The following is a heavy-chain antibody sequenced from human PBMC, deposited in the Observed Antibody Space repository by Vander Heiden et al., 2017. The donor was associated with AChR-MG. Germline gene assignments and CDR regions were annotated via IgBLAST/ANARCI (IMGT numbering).Heavy chain of an antibody. CDR3: ARGRYYGSGRHFDF. Sequence: EVQLVESGGGLIQPGGSLRLSCAASGLTVSSNYMSWVRQAPGKGLELVSVIYGGGSTYYADSVKGRFTISRDNSKNTLYLQVNSLRAEDTAVYYCARGRYYGSGRHFDFWGQGTLVTVSS. J-gene: IGHJ4*02. CDR1: GLTVSSNY. CDR2: IYGGGST. D-gene: IGHD3-10*01. V-gene: IGHV3-53*01.